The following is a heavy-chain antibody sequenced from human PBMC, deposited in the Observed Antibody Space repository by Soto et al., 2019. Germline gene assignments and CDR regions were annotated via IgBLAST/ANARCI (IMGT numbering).Heavy chain of an antibody. J-gene: IGHJ6*02. V-gene: IGHV4-30-4*01. Sequence: PSETLSLTCTVSGGSISSGDDYWSWIRQPPGKGLEWIGYIYYSGSTYYNPSLKSRVTISVDTSKNQFSLKLSSVTAADTAVYYCARDSGMNYGDYSYYGMDVWGQGTTVTVSS. CDR1: GGSISSGDDY. D-gene: IGHD4-17*01. CDR3: ARDSGMNYGDYSYYGMDV. CDR2: IYYSGST.